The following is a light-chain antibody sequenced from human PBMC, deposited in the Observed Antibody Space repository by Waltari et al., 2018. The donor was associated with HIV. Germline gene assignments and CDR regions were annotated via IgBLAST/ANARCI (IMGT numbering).Light chain of an antibody. J-gene: IGKJ5*01. Sequence: DVRMTQSPASLSASVGDRVTITCRSSLQITPYVAWVQQRPGAAPRSLIYDASTLRSGVPSRFSGSGSGSDFTLTISNVQPEDSATYYCHQYNSNPPTFGQGTRLE. CDR1: LQITPY. CDR3: HQYNSNPPT. CDR2: DAS. V-gene: IGKV1-16*01.